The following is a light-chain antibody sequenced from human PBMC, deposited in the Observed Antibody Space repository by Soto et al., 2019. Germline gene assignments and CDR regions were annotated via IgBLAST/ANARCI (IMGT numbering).Light chain of an antibody. CDR2: ASS. CDR1: SSDVGGYNY. Sequence: QSVLTQPASVSGSTGQSITISCTGTSSDVGGYNYVSWYQHHPGKAPRLMIYASSSRPSGVPHRFSGSRSGNTASLTISGLQAEDEADYYCSSYTSGTTLYVFGTGTKVTVL. V-gene: IGLV2-14*01. CDR3: SSYTSGTTLYV. J-gene: IGLJ1*01.